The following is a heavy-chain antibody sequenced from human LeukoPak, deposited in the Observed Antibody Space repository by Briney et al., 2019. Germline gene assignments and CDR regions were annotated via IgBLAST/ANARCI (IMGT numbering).Heavy chain of an antibody. CDR2: IYSGGST. Sequence: GGSLRLSCAASGFIVSSNYMTWVRQAPGKGLEWVSVIYSGGSTYYADSVKGRFTISRDNSKNTLFLQMNSLGAEDTAVFYCARGGLTVALDYWGQGTLVTVSS. J-gene: IGHJ4*02. CDR1: GFIVSSNY. V-gene: IGHV3-53*01. CDR3: ARGGLTVALDY. D-gene: IGHD6-19*01.